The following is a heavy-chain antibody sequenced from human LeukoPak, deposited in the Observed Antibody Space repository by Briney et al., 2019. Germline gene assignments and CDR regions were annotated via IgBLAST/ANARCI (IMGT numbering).Heavy chain of an antibody. V-gene: IGHV4-59*01. CDR1: GGAMRSYR. D-gene: IGHD5-18*01. J-gene: IGHJ4*02. CDR3: AREQYQSGYTVFDY. CDR2: IYDSGDT. Sequence: SETLSLTCTVSGGAMRSYRWTWMWQPPGKGLEWIGYIYDSGDTNYNPSLKSRVTISVDTSKNQFSLKLSSVTAADTAVYYCAREQYQSGYTVFDYWGQGTLVTVSS.